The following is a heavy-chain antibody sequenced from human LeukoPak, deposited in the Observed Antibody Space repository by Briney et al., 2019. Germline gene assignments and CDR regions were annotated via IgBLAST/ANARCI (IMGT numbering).Heavy chain of an antibody. CDR2: ISSSGSTI. CDR3: ARAARSRMTTVYLDY. CDR1: GFTFSSYE. V-gene: IGHV3-48*03. J-gene: IGHJ4*02. Sequence: GGSLRLSCAASGFTFSSYEMNWVRQAPGKGLEWVSYISSSGSTIYYADSVKGQFTISRDNAKNSLYLQMNSLRAEDTAVYYCARAARSRMTTVYLDYWGQGTLVTVSS. D-gene: IGHD4-11*01.